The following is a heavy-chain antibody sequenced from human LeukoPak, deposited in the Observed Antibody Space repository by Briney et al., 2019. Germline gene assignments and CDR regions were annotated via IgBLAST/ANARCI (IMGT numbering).Heavy chain of an antibody. CDR3: ARVGDGYNRRGRFDY. Sequence: SETLSPTCAVYGGSFSGYYWSWIRQPPGKGLEWIGEINHSGSTNYNPSLKSRVTISVDTSKNQFSLKLSSVTAADTAVYYCARVGDGYNRRGRFDYWGQGTLVTVSS. V-gene: IGHV4-34*01. J-gene: IGHJ4*02. CDR2: INHSGST. CDR1: GGSFSGYY. D-gene: IGHD5-24*01.